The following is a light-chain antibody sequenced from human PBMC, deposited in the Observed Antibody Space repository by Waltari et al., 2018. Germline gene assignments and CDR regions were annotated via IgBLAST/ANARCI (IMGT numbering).Light chain of an antibody. J-gene: IGKJ5*01. CDR2: ATS. Sequence: TQLTQSPSSLSASVGDRVTITCRASQVIHGYLALYQQRPGKAPKFLIYATSTLRSGVPSEFSGSGSGIDFALTFSDLQPEDFATYYCQQLKSYPITFGQGTRLEIK. CDR1: QVIHGY. CDR3: QQLKSYPIT. V-gene: IGKV1-9*01.